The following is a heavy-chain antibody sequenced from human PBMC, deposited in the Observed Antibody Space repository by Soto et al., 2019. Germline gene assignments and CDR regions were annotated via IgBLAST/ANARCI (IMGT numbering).Heavy chain of an antibody. J-gene: IGHJ4*02. CDR1: GASVSSGDYY. V-gene: IGHV4-30-4*01. Sequence: QVQLQESGPGLVKPSQTLSLTCTVSGASVSSGDYYWSCIRQPHGKGLEGLGYIYSSGGSYYNPSLKGRLTISIDTSKNQCSLKLNSVTVADTAIYYCGGTGTTDDYWGRGTLVTVSS. CDR3: GGTGTTDDY. D-gene: IGHD1-1*01. CDR2: IYSSGGS.